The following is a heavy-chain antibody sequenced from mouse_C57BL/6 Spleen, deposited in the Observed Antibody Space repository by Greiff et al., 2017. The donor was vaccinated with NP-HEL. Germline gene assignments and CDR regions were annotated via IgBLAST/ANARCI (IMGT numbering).Heavy chain of an antibody. D-gene: IGHD3-2*02. Sequence: QVQLKESGAELVRPGASVTLSCKASGYTFTDYEMHWVKQTPVHGLEWIGAIDPETGGTAYNQKFKGKAILTADKSSSTAYMELRSLTSEDSAVYYCTRGGSSVAYWGQGTLVTVSA. V-gene: IGHV1-15*01. CDR3: TRGGSSVAY. CDR2: IDPETGGT. J-gene: IGHJ3*01. CDR1: GYTFTDYE.